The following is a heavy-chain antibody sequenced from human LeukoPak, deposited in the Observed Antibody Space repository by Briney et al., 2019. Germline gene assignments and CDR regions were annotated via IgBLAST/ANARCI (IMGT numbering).Heavy chain of an antibody. Sequence: SSQTLSLTCTVSGGSISSGSYYWSWIRQPAGKGLEWIGRIYTSGSTNYNPSLKSRVTISVDTSKNQFSLKLSSVTAADTAVYYCASFLMVRGVIALDYWGQGTLVTVSS. CDR2: IYTSGST. V-gene: IGHV4-61*02. J-gene: IGHJ4*02. CDR3: ASFLMVRGVIALDY. D-gene: IGHD3-10*01. CDR1: GGSISSGSYY.